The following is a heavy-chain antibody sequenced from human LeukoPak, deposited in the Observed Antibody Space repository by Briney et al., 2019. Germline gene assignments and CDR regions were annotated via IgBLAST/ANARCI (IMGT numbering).Heavy chain of an antibody. CDR1: GGTFSSYA. J-gene: IGHJ4*02. V-gene: IGHV1-69*05. CDR3: ASSVEMATINFDY. D-gene: IGHD5-24*01. CDR2: IIPIFGTA. Sequence: SVKVSCRASGGTFSSYAISWVRQAPGQGLEWVGRIIPIFGTANYAQKFQGRVTITTDESTSTAYMELSSLRSEDTAVYYCASSVEMATINFDYWGQGTLVTVSS.